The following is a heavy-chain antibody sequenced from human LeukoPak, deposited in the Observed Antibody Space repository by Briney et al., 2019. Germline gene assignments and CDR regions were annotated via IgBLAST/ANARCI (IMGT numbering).Heavy chain of an antibody. Sequence: SETVSLTCTVSGGSISSGGYYWRWIRQQPGKGLEWHEYIYYSGSTYYNPSLKSRVTISVDTSKNQFSLKLSSVTAADTAVYYCARDSKRYYDSSGYFYYYGMDVWGQGTTVTVSS. D-gene: IGHD3-22*01. V-gene: IGHV4-31*03. CDR2: IYYSGST. CDR1: GGSISSGGYY. J-gene: IGHJ6*02. CDR3: ARDSKRYYDSSGYFYYYGMDV.